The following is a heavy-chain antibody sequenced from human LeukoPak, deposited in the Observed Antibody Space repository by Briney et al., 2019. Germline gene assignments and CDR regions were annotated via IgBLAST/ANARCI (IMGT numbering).Heavy chain of an antibody. D-gene: IGHD5-24*01. CDR3: ARSEMATVLSQDY. CDR2: IYPGDSDT. J-gene: IGHJ4*02. CDR1: GYSFTTHW. Sequence: TGESLKISCKGSGYSFTTHWIGWVRQMPGKGLEWMGIIYPGDSDTRYSPSFQGQVTISADKSISTAYLQWSSLKASDTAMYYCARSEMATVLSQDYWGQGTLVTVFS. V-gene: IGHV5-51*01.